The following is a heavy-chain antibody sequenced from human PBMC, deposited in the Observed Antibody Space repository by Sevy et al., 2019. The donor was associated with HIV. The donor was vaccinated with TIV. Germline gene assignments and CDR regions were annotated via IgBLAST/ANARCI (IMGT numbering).Heavy chain of an antibody. CDR3: TRGAHSLDY. D-gene: IGHD2-15*01. CDR2: TYYRSKWYT. Sequence: SQTLSLTCVISVDSVSSNRAAWNWIRQSPSRGLEWLGRTYYRSKWYTDYARSVKSRITINPETSKNQVSLQLNAVTPEDTAVYYCTRGAHSLDYWGQGTLVTVSS. J-gene: IGHJ4*02. V-gene: IGHV6-1*01. CDR1: VDSVSSNRAA.